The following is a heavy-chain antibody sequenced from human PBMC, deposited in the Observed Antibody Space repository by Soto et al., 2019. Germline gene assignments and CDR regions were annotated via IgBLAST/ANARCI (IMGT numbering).Heavy chain of an antibody. J-gene: IGHJ6*03. CDR1: GFTFSSYW. CDR3: AREDYDFWSGYPFYYYMDV. D-gene: IGHD3-3*01. Sequence: GGSLRLSCAASGFTFSSYWMSWVRQAPGKGLEWVANIKQDGSEKYYVDSVKGRFTISRDNAKNSLYLQMNSLRAEDTAVYYCAREDYDFWSGYPFYYYMDVWGKGNPGHRLL. CDR2: IKQDGSEK. V-gene: IGHV3-7*01.